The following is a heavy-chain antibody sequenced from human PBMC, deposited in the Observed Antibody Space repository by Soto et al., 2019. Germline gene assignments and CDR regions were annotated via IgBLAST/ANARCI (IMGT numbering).Heavy chain of an antibody. CDR1: GFTFSSYG. Sequence: GGSLRLSCAASGFTFSSYGMHWVRQAPGKGLEWVAIISYDEINKYYADSVKGRFTISRDNSKNTLYLQMNSLRAEDTALYYCAKGRSYYYYYGVDVWGQGTTVTVSS. J-gene: IGHJ6*02. CDR3: AKGRSYYYYYGVDV. V-gene: IGHV3-30*18. CDR2: ISYDEINK.